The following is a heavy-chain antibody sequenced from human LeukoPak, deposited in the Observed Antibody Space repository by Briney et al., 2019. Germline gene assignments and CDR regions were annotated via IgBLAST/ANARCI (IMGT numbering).Heavy chain of an antibody. V-gene: IGHV4-59*01. J-gene: IGHJ4*02. CDR3: ARGYWSGYDY. D-gene: IGHD3-3*01. CDR1: GGSISSYY. Sequence: SETLSLTCTVSGGSISSYYWSWIRQPPGKGLEWIGYIYYSGSTNYHPSLRSRATISVDTSKTQFTLKLSSVTAAATAVYYCARGYWSGYDYSGRGTLVTVSS. CDR2: IYYSGST.